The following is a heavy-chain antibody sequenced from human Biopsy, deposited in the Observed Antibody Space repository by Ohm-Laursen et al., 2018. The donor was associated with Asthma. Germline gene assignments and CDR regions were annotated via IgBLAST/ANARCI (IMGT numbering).Heavy chain of an antibody. CDR1: GYTFNSAG. V-gene: IGHV1-18*01. Sequence: ASVKASCKTSGYTFNSAGITWVRPAPGQGLEWMGWISVYNGNTKVAQKLQDRVTMITDTSTSTAYMELRSLRSDDTAVYFCARAVDYSYYYGIDVWGQGTTVTVS. D-gene: IGHD6-19*01. J-gene: IGHJ6*02. CDR3: ARAVDYSYYYGIDV. CDR2: ISVYNGNT.